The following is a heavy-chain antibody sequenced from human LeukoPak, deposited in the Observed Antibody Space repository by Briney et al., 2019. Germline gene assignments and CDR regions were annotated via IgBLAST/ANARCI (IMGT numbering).Heavy chain of an antibody. D-gene: IGHD6-13*01. CDR1: GGSFSGYY. Sequence: SETLSLTCAVYGGSFSGYYWSWTRQPPGKGLEWIGEINHSGSTNYNPSLKSRVTISVDTSKNQFSLKLSSVTAADTAVYYCARFTAAAEGFDYWGQGTLVTVSS. V-gene: IGHV4-34*01. CDR2: INHSGST. CDR3: ARFTAAAEGFDY. J-gene: IGHJ4*02.